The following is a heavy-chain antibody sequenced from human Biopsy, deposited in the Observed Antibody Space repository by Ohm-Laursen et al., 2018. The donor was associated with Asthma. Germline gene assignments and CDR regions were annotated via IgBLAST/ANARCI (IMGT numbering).Heavy chain of an antibody. CDR2: ISWNSGRI. J-gene: IGHJ3*02. V-gene: IGHV3-9*01. CDR3: AKDGVTTVTTTAFDM. CDR1: GFKFDDNA. D-gene: IGHD4-17*01. Sequence: SLRLSCAASGFKFDDNAMHWIRQAPGKGLEWVSGISWNSGRIGYADSVKGRFAISRDNAKNSLYLQMNSLRPEDTALYYCAKDGVTTVTTTAFDMWGQGTMVTVAS.